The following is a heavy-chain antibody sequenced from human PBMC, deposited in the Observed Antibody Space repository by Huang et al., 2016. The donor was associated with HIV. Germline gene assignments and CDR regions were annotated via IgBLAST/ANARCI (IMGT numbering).Heavy chain of an antibody. J-gene: IGHJ4*02. CDR2: INTNTWNA. D-gene: IGHD3-22*01. CDR3: ARDYYDSRGYDIHAVVDY. CDR1: GYTFTRYA. V-gene: IGHV7-4-1*02. Sequence: QVQLVQSGSELRKPGASVKVSCQASGYTFTRYAMNWVRQAPGQGLGWMGWINTNTWNATDAQACTGRFVLSLDTSVSTAYLQISSLEAEDTAVYYCARDYYDSRGYDIHAVVDYWGQGTLVTVSS.